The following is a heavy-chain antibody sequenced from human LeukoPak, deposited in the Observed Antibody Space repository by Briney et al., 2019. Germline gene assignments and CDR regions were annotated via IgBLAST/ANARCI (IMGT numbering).Heavy chain of an antibody. D-gene: IGHD3-10*01. CDR3: ARDYYGSGSYYNRGFDY. Sequence: ASVKVSCKASGYTFTSYGISWVRQAPGQGIEWMGWISAYNGNTNYAQKLQGRVTMTTDTSTSTAYMELRSLRSDDTAVYYCARDYYGSGSYYNRGFDYWGQGTLVTVSS. V-gene: IGHV1-18*04. CDR2: ISAYNGNT. CDR1: GYTFTSYG. J-gene: IGHJ4*02.